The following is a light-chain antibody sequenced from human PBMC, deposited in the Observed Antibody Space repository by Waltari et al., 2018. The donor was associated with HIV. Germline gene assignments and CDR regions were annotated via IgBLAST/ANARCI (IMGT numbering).Light chain of an antibody. CDR2: EVT. J-gene: IGLJ2*01. CDR3: SSYAGRYTLI. Sequence: QSALTQPPSASGSPGQSVTISCTGTSRYVGGYNYVPWYQHRPGKAPKLIIYEVTKRPSGVPDRFSGSKSDNTASLTVSGLQAEDEADYYCSSYAGRYTLIIGGGTKLTVL. V-gene: IGLV2-8*01. CDR1: SRYVGGYNY.